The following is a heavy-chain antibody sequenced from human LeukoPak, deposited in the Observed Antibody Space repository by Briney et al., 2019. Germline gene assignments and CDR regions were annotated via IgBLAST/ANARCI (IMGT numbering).Heavy chain of an antibody. J-gene: IGHJ3*01. Sequence: GGSLRLSCAASGFTFSPYAMNWVRQAPGKGLEWVSSIGDSSRSIFYADSVKGRFTISRDSAKNSLYLQMNSLRAEDTAVYYCAREGGVLGEAFDVWGQGTMVTISS. CDR2: IGDSSRSI. CDR3: AREGGVLGEAFDV. CDR1: GFTFSPYA. D-gene: IGHD3-10*01. V-gene: IGHV3-21*01.